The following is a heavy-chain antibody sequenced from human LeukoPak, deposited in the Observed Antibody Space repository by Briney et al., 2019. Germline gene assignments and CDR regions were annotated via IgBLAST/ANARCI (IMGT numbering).Heavy chain of an antibody. CDR2: INPSGGST. CDR1: GYTFTSYY. Sequence: ASVKVSCKASGYTFTSYYMHWVRQAPGQGLEWMGIINPSGGSTSYAQKFQGRVTMTRDTSTSTVYMELSSLGSEDTAVYYCAREYSHGDRDYWGQGTLVTVSS. D-gene: IGHD4-17*01. CDR3: AREYSHGDRDY. V-gene: IGHV1-46*01. J-gene: IGHJ4*02.